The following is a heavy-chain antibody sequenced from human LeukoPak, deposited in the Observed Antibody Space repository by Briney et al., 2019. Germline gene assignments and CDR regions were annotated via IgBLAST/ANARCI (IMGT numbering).Heavy chain of an antibody. CDR1: GYTFTGYY. V-gene: IGHV1-2*02. CDR3: ARIPYRVEVITMFDY. J-gene: IGHJ4*02. D-gene: IGHD3-22*01. CDR2: INPNSGGT. Sequence: ASVKVSCKASGYTFTGYYMHWVRQAPGQGLEWMGWINPNSGGTNYAQKFQGRVTMTRDTSISTAYMELSRLRSDDTAVYYCARIPYRVEVITMFDYWGQGTLVTVSS.